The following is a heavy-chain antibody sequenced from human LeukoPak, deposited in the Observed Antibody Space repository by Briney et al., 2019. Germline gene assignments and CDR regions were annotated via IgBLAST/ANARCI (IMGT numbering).Heavy chain of an antibody. V-gene: IGHV3-30-3*01. CDR3: ARDHITIFGVVTRYYYYGMDV. Sequence: GRSLRLSCAASGFTFSSYAMHWVRQAPGKGLEWVAVISYDGSNKYYADSVKGRFTISRDNSKNTLYLQMNSLRAEDTAVYHCARDHITIFGVVTRYYYYGMDVWGQGTTVTVSS. CDR1: GFTFSSYA. D-gene: IGHD3-3*01. CDR2: ISYDGSNK. J-gene: IGHJ6*02.